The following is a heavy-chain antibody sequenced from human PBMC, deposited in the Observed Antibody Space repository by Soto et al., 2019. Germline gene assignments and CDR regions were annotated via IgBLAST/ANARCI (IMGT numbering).Heavy chain of an antibody. J-gene: IGHJ4*02. CDR1: GFTFSSYS. CDR2: ISSSSTI. CDR3: ARSVAALDY. V-gene: IGHV3-48*02. Sequence: EVQLVESGGGLVQPGGSLRLSCAASGFTFSSYSMNWVRQAPGKGLEWVSYISSSSTIYYADSVKGRFTISRDNAKNSLYLQMNSLRDEDTAVYYCARSVAALDYWGQGTLVTVSS. D-gene: IGHD6-19*01.